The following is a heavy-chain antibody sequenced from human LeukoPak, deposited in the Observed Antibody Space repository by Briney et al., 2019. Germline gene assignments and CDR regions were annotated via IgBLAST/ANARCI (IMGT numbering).Heavy chain of an antibody. CDR2: ITGGGTFT. J-gene: IGHJ3*02. CDR3: VTGDNPDYTWENHRLDAFDI. Sequence: GGSLRLSCEASGFSFSQHSMGWVRLAPGKGLEWVSSITGGGTFTFYADSVKGRFTVSRDNANNLLFLQLHSLRADDTAIYYCVTGDNPDYTWENHRLDAFDIWGQGKMVTVSS. D-gene: IGHD3-16*01. V-gene: IGHV3-21*01. CDR1: GFSFSQHS.